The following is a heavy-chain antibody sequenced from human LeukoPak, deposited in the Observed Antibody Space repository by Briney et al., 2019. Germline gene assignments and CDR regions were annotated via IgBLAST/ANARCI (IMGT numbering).Heavy chain of an antibody. J-gene: IGHJ6*03. CDR2: ITSSSIYI. Sequence: GGSLRLSCAASGFTFSNYNMNWVRQTPGKGLEWVSSITSSSIYIYYADSVKGRFTISRDNAKNSLSLQTNSLRAEDTAVYYCARDPYNGSYGDYYYYYMDVWGKGTTVTISS. D-gene: IGHD1-26*01. CDR1: GFTFSNYN. CDR3: ARDPYNGSYGDYYYYYMDV. V-gene: IGHV3-21*01.